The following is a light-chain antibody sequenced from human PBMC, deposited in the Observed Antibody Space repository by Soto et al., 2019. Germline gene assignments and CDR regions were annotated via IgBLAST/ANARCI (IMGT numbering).Light chain of an antibody. J-gene: IGKJ2*01. Sequence: EIVMTQSPATLSVSPGERATLSCRASQSISIDLAWYQQKPGQAPRLLIYGASTRATDIPARISGSGSGTDFTLTISSLQSEDFAVYYCQQYNKWPPQYTFGQGTKLEIK. CDR1: QSISID. CDR2: GAS. V-gene: IGKV3-15*01. CDR3: QQYNKWPPQYT.